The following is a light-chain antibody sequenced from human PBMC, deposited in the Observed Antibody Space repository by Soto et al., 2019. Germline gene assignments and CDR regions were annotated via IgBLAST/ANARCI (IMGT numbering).Light chain of an antibody. Sequence: DIQMTQSPSSLSASVGDRVTITCQASQDISNYLNWYQQKPGKAPKLLIYAASHLETGVPSRFSGSGSGTDFTFTISSLQPEDIATYYCQQYDNLPLTFGGGTKVEIK. J-gene: IGKJ4*01. CDR1: QDISNY. CDR2: AAS. CDR3: QQYDNLPLT. V-gene: IGKV1-33*01.